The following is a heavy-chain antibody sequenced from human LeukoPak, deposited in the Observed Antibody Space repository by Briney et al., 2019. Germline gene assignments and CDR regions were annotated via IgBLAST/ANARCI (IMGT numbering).Heavy chain of an antibody. J-gene: IGHJ4*02. V-gene: IGHV4-39*01. CDR1: GGSISSSSNY. D-gene: IGHD3-16*01. CDR2: IYYSGST. Sequence: KPSETLSLTCTVSGGSISSSSNYWGWIRQPPGKGLEWIGSIYYSGSTYYNPSLKSRVTISVDTPKNQFSLKLSSVTAADTTVYYWTRHPSYGPFDYWGQGTLVTVSS. CDR3: TRHPSYGPFDY.